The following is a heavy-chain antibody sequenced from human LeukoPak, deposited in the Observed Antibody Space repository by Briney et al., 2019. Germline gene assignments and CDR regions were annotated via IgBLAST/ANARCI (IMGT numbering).Heavy chain of an antibody. D-gene: IGHD2-2*02. V-gene: IGHV4-39*07. CDR3: ARVKIVVVPAAIVAVY. Sequence: SETLSLTCTVSGGSISSSSYYWGWIRQPPGKGLEWIGSIYYSGSTYYNPSLKSRVTISVDTSKNQFSLKLSSVTAADTAVYYCARVKIVVVPAAIVAVYWGQGTLVTVSS. CDR2: IYYSGST. J-gene: IGHJ4*02. CDR1: GGSISSSSYY.